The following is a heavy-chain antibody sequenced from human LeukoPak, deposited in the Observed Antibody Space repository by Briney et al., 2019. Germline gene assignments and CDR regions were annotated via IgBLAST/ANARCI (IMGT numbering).Heavy chain of an antibody. V-gene: IGHV3-66*01. CDR3: ASRDPILLWFGESLDAFDI. D-gene: IGHD3-10*01. J-gene: IGHJ3*02. Sequence: GGSLRLPCAASGFTVSSNYMSWVRQAPGKGLEWVSVIYSGGSTYYADSVKGRFTISRDNSKNTLYLQMNSLRAEDTAVYYCASRDPILLWFGESLDAFDIWGQGTMVAVSS. CDR2: IYSGGST. CDR1: GFTVSSNY.